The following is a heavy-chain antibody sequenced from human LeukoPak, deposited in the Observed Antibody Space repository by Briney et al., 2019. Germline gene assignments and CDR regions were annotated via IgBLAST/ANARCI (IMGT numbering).Heavy chain of an antibody. Sequence: PSETLSLTCAVYGGSFSGYYWSWIRQPPGKGLEWIGYIYHSGSTYYNPSLKSRVTISVDRSKNQFSLKLSSVTAADTAVYYCARGGYSYGFYDYWGQGTLVTVSS. CDR3: ARGGYSYGFYDY. V-gene: IGHV4-34*01. CDR2: IYHSGST. D-gene: IGHD5-18*01. CDR1: GGSFSGYY. J-gene: IGHJ4*02.